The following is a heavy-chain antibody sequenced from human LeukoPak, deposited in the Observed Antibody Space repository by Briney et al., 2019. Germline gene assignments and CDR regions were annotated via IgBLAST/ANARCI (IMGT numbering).Heavy chain of an antibody. CDR1: GDSISSNTYY. CDR3: ARTDSSEYYFDY. Sequence: SETLSLTCTVSGDSISSNTYYWGWIRQPPGKGLEWIGNIYYSGSTYYNPSLKSRVTISVDTSKSQFSLTLTSVTAADTSVYYCARTDSSEYYFDYWGQGTLVTVSS. V-gene: IGHV4-39*01. CDR2: IYYSGST. J-gene: IGHJ4*02. D-gene: IGHD6-19*01.